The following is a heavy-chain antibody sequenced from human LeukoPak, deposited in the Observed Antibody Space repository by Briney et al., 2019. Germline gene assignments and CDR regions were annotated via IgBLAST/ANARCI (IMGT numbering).Heavy chain of an antibody. V-gene: IGHV4-61*01. Sequence: SETLSLTCTVSGGSVSSGSYYWSWIRQPPGKGLEWIGYIYYSGSTNYNPSLKSRVTISVDTPKNQFSLKLSSVTAADTAVYYCARDRLLWFGELSYGMDVWGKGTTVTVSS. CDR2: IYYSGST. D-gene: IGHD3-10*01. CDR3: ARDRLLWFGELSYGMDV. CDR1: GGSVSSGSYY. J-gene: IGHJ6*04.